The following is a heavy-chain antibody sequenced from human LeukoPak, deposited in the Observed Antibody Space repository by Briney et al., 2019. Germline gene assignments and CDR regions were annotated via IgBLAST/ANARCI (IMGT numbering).Heavy chain of an antibody. CDR1: GGSISSSHYY. V-gene: IGHV4-39*07. J-gene: IGHJ4*02. CDR3: ARDCGYSSGWFDY. Sequence: SETLSLTCTVSGGSISSSHYYWAWIRQPPGKGLEWIGSIYYSGSTYYNPSPKSRVTISVDTSNNQFSLKLSSLTAADTAVYYCARDCGYSSGWFDYWGQGTLVTVSS. D-gene: IGHD6-19*01. CDR2: IYYSGST.